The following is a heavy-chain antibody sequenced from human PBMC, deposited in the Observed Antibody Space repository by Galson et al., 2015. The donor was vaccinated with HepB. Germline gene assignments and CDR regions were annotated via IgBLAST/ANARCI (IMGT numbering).Heavy chain of an antibody. CDR3: ALTQGDSSGYYYWYFDL. CDR1: GFTFSSYA. D-gene: IGHD3-22*01. J-gene: IGHJ2*01. Sequence: SLRLSCAASGFTFSSYAMSWVRQAPGKGLEWVSAISGSGGSTYYADSVKGRFTISRDNSKNTLYLQMNSLRAEDTAVYYCALTQGDSSGYYYWYFDLWGRGTLVTVSS. CDR2: ISGSGGST. V-gene: IGHV3-23*01.